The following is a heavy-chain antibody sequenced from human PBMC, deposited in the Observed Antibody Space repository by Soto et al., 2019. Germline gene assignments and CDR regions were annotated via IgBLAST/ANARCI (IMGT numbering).Heavy chain of an antibody. CDR1: GYTFTSYG. CDR3: AKDYHGDRSDYYYGMDV. J-gene: IGHJ6*02. Sequence: ASVKVSCKASGYTFTSYGISWVRQAPGQGLEWMGWISAYNGNTNYAQKLQGRVTMTTDTSTSTAYMELRSLRSDDTAVYYCAKDYHGDRSDYYYGMDVWGQGTTVTVSS. CDR2: ISAYNGNT. V-gene: IGHV1-18*01. D-gene: IGHD4-17*01.